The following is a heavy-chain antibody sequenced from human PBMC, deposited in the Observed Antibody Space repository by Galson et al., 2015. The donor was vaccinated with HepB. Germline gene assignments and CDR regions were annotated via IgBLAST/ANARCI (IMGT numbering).Heavy chain of an antibody. J-gene: IGHJ5*02. D-gene: IGHD2-2*01. CDR1: GYTFTSYA. CDR3: ASGPGLACSSTSCYLEDNWFDP. V-gene: IGHV7-4-1*02. Sequence: SVKVSCKASGYTFTSYAMNWVRQAPGQGLEWMGWINTNTGNPTYAQGCTGRFVFSLDTSVSTAYLQISSLKAEDTAVYYCASGPGLACSSTSCYLEDNWFDPWGQGTLVTVSS. CDR2: INTNTGNP.